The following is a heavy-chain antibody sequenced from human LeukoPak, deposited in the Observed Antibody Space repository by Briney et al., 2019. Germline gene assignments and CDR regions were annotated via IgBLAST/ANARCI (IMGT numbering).Heavy chain of an antibody. CDR3: ARVSESQDSSGYYLYYYYYYMDV. D-gene: IGHD3-22*01. CDR1: GFTFSSYS. J-gene: IGHJ6*03. Sequence: PGGSLRLSCAASGFTFSSYSMNWVRQAPGKGLEWVSSISSSSSYIYYADSVKGRFTISRDNAKNTLYLQMNSLRAEDTAVYYCARVSESQDSSGYYLYYYYYYMDVWGKGTTVTVSS. V-gene: IGHV3-21*01. CDR2: ISSSSSYI.